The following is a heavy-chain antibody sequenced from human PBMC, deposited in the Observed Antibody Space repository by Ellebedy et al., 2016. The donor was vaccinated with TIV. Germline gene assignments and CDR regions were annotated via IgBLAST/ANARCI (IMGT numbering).Heavy chain of an antibody. D-gene: IGHD3-10*01. Sequence: GESLKISCAASGFTFSNYWMTWVRQAPGKGPECVANIKQDGSEKYYVDSVKGRFTISRDNANNSLYLQMDSLRAEDTAVYYCATDEGIYWGQGTLVTVSS. CDR3: ATDEGIY. CDR1: GFTFSNYW. J-gene: IGHJ4*02. CDR2: IKQDGSEK. V-gene: IGHV3-7*03.